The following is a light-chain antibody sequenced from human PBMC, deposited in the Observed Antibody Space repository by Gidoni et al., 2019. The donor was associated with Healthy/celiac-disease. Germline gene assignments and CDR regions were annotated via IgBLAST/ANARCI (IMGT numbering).Light chain of an antibody. CDR1: QGIRND. CDR3: LQDYNYPYT. J-gene: IGKJ2*01. Sequence: AIQMTQSPSSLSASVGDRVTITCRASQGIRNDLGWYQQKPGKATKLLIYAASSLQSGVPTRFSGSGSGTDFTLTISSLQPEDFATYYCLQDYNYPYTFGQGTKLEIK. V-gene: IGKV1-6*01. CDR2: AAS.